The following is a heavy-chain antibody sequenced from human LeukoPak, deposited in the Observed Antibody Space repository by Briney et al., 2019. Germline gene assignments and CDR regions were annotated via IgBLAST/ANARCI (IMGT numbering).Heavy chain of an antibody. J-gene: IGHJ4*02. CDR3: ARDGVGYYAGFDY. D-gene: IGHD3-10*01. CDR1: GFTFSTYT. V-gene: IGHV3-21*01. Sequence: GGSLRLSCAASGFTFSTYTMNWVRQAPGKGLEWVSCITSSSSYISYADSVKGRFTISRDDAKNSLYLQMNSLRAEDTAVYYCARDGVGYYAGFDYWGQGTLVTVSS. CDR2: ITSSSSYI.